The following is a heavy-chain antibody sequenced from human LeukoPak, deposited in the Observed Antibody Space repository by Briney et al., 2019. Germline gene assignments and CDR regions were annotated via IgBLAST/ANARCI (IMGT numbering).Heavy chain of an antibody. Sequence: PSETLSLTCTVSGGSISSYYWSWIRQPPGKGLEWIGYIYYSGSTNYNPSLKSRVTISVDTSKNQFSLKLSSVTAADTAVYYCAKRTIAAAGTGGYFDYWGQGTLVTVSS. CDR3: AKRTIAAAGTGGYFDY. CDR1: GGSISSYY. V-gene: IGHV4-59*12. D-gene: IGHD6-13*01. CDR2: IYYSGST. J-gene: IGHJ4*02.